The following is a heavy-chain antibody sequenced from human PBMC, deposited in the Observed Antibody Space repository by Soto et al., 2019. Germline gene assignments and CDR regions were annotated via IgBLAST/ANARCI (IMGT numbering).Heavy chain of an antibody. CDR2: IYYSGST. Sequence: PSETLSLTCTVSGGSISSYYWSWIRQPPGKGLEWIGYIYYSGSTNYNPSLKSRVTISVDTSKNQFSLKLSSVTAADTAVYYCARGGYSYGYSFGYYFDYWGQGTLVTVSS. V-gene: IGHV4-59*01. CDR3: ARGGYSYGYSFGYYFDY. J-gene: IGHJ4*02. CDR1: GGSISSYY. D-gene: IGHD5-18*01.